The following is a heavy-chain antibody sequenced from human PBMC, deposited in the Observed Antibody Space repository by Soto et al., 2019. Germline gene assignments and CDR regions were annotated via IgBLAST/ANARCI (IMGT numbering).Heavy chain of an antibody. V-gene: IGHV4-34*01. CDR2: INHSGST. Sequence: SETLSLTCAVYGGSFSGYYWSWIRQPPGKGLEWIGEINHSGSTNYNPSLKSRVTISVDTSKNQFSLKLSSVTAADTAVYYCARGYSSSWYRARGNWFDPWGPGTLVTVSS. CDR1: GGSFSGYY. J-gene: IGHJ5*02. D-gene: IGHD6-13*01. CDR3: ARGYSSSWYRARGNWFDP.